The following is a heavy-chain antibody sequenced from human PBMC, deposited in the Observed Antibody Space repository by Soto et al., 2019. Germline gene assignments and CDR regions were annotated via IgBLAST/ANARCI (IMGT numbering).Heavy chain of an antibody. CDR2: ISANNDHT. J-gene: IGHJ4*02. Sequence: QVQLVQSGAEVKKPGASVKVSCKASGYTLNTYGITWVRQAPGQGLAWMGWISANNDHTNYPQKLQGRVTMTTATSTSTAYMELRSLTSDDMAVYYCARGTYFDYWGQGTLVTVSS. CDR3: ARGTYFDY. V-gene: IGHV1-18*03. CDR1: GYTLNTYG.